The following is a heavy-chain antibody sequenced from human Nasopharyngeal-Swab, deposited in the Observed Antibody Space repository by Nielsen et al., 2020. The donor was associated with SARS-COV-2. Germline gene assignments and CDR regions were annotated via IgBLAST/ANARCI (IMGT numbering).Heavy chain of an antibody. CDR2: INPNSGGT. J-gene: IGHJ6*02. V-gene: IGHV1-2*06. CDR3: ARSRARIQYDFWSGYYYYGMDV. D-gene: IGHD3-3*01. Sequence: WVRQAPGQGLEWMGRINPNSGGTNYAQKFQGRVTITRDTSASTAYMELSSLRSEDTAVYYCARSRARIQYDFWSGYYYYGMDVWGQGTKVTVSS.